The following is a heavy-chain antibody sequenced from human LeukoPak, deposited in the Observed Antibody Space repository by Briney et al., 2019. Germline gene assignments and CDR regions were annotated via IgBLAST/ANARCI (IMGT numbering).Heavy chain of an antibody. Sequence: GASVKVSCKASGYTFTSYYMHWVRQAPGQGLEWMGIINPSGGSTSYAQKFQGRVTMTRDTSTSTVYMELSSLRSEDTAVYYCARALARWLQLNAFDIWGQGTMVTVSS. V-gene: IGHV1-46*01. CDR3: ARALARWLQLNAFDI. J-gene: IGHJ3*02. D-gene: IGHD5-24*01. CDR2: INPSGGST. CDR1: GYTFTSYY.